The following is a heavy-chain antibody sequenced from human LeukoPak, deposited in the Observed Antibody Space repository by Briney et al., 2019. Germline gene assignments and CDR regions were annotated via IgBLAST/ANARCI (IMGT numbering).Heavy chain of an antibody. CDR1: GFTFSSYS. D-gene: IGHD5-12*01. CDR3: ARDRYSGYFGFDY. CDR2: ISSSSSYI. Sequence: SGGSLRLSCAASGFTFSSYSMNWVRQAPGKGLEWVSSISSSSSYIYYADSVKGRFTISRDNAKNSLYLQMNSLRAEDTAVYYCARDRYSGYFGFDYWGQGTLVTVSS. V-gene: IGHV3-21*01. J-gene: IGHJ4*02.